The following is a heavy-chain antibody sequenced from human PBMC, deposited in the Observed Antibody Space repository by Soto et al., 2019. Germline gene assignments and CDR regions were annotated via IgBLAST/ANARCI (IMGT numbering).Heavy chain of an antibody. Sequence: GGSLRLSCAASGFTFSSYGMHWVRQAPGKGLEWVAVISYDGSNKYYADSVKGRFTISRDNSKNTLYLQMNSLRAEDTAVYYCAKGIVAVAGTIGSGFDYWGQGTLVTVSS. J-gene: IGHJ4*02. CDR3: AKGIVAVAGTIGSGFDY. CDR1: GFTFSSYG. D-gene: IGHD6-19*01. CDR2: ISYDGSNK. V-gene: IGHV3-30*18.